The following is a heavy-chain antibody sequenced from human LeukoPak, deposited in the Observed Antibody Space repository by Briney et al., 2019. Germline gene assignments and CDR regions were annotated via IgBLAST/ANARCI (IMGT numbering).Heavy chain of an antibody. CDR3: ARDRGIAAAGGYFQH. V-gene: IGHV4-39*07. Sequence: PSETLSLTCTVSGGSISSSSYYWGWIRQPPGKGLEWIGSIYYSGSTYYNPSLKSRVTISVDTSKNQFSLKLSSVTAADTAVYYCARDRGIAAAGGYFQHWGQGTLVTVSS. D-gene: IGHD6-13*01. CDR2: IYYSGST. J-gene: IGHJ1*01. CDR1: GGSISSSSYY.